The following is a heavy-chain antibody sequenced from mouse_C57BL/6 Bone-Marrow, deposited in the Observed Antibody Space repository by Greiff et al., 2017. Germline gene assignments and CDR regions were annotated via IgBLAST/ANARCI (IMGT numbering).Heavy chain of an antibody. V-gene: IGHV1-59*01. CDR1: GYTFTSYW. CDR3: ARLDYGSSYDAMDY. CDR2: IDPSDSYT. J-gene: IGHJ4*01. D-gene: IGHD1-1*01. Sequence: QVQLQQPGAELVRPGTSVKLSCKASGYTFTSYWMHWVKQRPGQGLEWIGVIDPSDSYTNYNQKFKGKATLTVDTSSSTAYMQISSLTSEDTAVYYCARLDYGSSYDAMDYWGQGTSVTVSS.